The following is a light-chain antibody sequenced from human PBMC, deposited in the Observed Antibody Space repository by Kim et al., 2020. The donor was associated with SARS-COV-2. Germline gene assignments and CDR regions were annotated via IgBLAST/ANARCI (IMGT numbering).Light chain of an antibody. CDR1: QSVRNY. V-gene: IGKV3-11*01. J-gene: IGKJ2*01. CDR2: AAS. CDR3: QQRRDWPNT. Sequence: SLSPGERATLSGKASQSVRNYLAWYQQKPGQAPRLLIYAASNRATDIPARFSGSGSGTDFTLTISSLEPEDFALYFCQQRRDWPNTFGQGTKLEI.